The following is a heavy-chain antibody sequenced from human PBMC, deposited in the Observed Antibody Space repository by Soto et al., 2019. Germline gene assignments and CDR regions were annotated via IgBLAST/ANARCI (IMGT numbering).Heavy chain of an antibody. CDR1: GFTFSSYD. Sequence: EVQLVESGGGLVQPGGSLRLSCAASGFTFSSYDMHWVRQAPGKGLEYISAISSNGGITYYANSVKGRFTISRDNSKNMMYLQMGSLRAEDMAVYYFVRDTSFDYWCQGTLVTVSS. CDR2: ISSNGGIT. V-gene: IGHV3-64*01. CDR3: VRDTSFDY. D-gene: IGHD3-16*01. J-gene: IGHJ4*02.